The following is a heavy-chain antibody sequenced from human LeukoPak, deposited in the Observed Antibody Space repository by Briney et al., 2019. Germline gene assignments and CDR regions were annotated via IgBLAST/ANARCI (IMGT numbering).Heavy chain of an antibody. Sequence: SETLSLTCAVYGGSFSGYYWSWIRQPPGKGLEWIGEINHSGSTNYNPSLKSRVTISVDTSKNQFSLKLSSVTAADTAVYYCARGFVDNRRWFDPWGQGTLVTVSS. CDR1: GGSFSGYY. CDR2: INHSGST. CDR3: ARGFVDNRRWFDP. V-gene: IGHV4-34*01. D-gene: IGHD3-9*01. J-gene: IGHJ5*02.